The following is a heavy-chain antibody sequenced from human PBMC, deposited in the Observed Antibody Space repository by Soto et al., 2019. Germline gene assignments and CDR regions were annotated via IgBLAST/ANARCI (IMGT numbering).Heavy chain of an antibody. J-gene: IGHJ2*01. CDR3: ARFYVAALPGTRYFDL. CDR2: IHHSGNT. CDR1: GGAISSHY. D-gene: IGHD3-16*01. V-gene: IGHV4-59*11. Sequence: QVQLQESGPGLVKPSETLPLTCTVSGGAISSHYWSWIRQPPGKGLEWIAYIHHSGNTNYNPSLKSRVTMSVDSSKNQFSLKLSPVTAADTAVYYCARFYVAALPGTRYFDLWGRGTLVTVSS.